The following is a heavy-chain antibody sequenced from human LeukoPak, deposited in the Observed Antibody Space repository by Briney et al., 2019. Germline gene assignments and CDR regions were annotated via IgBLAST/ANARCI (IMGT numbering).Heavy chain of an antibody. CDR3: ARAGEIAAAGTLYNWVDP. D-gene: IGHD6-13*01. Sequence: GASVKVSCKASGYTFTGYYMHWVRQAPGQGLEWMGWINPNSGGTNYAQKFQGRVTMTRDTPISTAYMELSRLRSDDTAVYYCARAGEIAAAGTLYNWVDPWGQGTLVTVSS. J-gene: IGHJ5*02. CDR2: INPNSGGT. V-gene: IGHV1-2*02. CDR1: GYTFTGYY.